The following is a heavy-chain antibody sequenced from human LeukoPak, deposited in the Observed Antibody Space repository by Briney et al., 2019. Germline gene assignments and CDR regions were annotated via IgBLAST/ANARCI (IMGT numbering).Heavy chain of an antibody. D-gene: IGHD3-10*01. CDR3: AREPGSGSYYSAFDI. Sequence: GGSLRLSCAASGFTFSSYAMHWVRQAPGKGLEYVSAISSNGGSTYYANSVKGRFTISRDNSKNTLYLQMGSLRAEDMAVYYCAREPGSGSYYSAFDIWGQGTMVTVSS. CDR1: GFTFSSYA. V-gene: IGHV3-64*01. J-gene: IGHJ3*02. CDR2: ISSNGGST.